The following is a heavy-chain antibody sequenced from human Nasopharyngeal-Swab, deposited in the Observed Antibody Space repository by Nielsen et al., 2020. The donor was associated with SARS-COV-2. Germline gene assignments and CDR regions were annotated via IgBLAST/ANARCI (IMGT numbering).Heavy chain of an antibody. V-gene: IGHV3-30*18. CDR2: ISYDGSNK. CDR1: GFTFSSYG. CDR3: AKGSYYYDSYGAFDI. J-gene: IGHJ3*02. D-gene: IGHD3-22*01. Sequence: GESLKISCAASGFTFSSYGMHWVRQAPGKGLEWVAAISYDGSNKYYADSVKGRFTISRDNSKNTLYLQMNSLRAEDTAVYYCAKGSYYYDSYGAFDIWGQGTMVTVSS.